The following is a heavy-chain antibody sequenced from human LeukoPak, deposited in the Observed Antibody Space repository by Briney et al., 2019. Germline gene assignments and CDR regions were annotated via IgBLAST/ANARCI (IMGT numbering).Heavy chain of an antibody. V-gene: IGHV4-59*01. Sequence: SETLSLTCTVSGGSISSYYWSWIRQPPGKGLEWIGYIYYSGSTNYNPSLKSRVTISVDTSKNQFSLKLSSVTAADTAVYYCARGLVDYELPKGYIDYWGQGTLVTVSS. CDR3: ARGLVDYELPKGYIDY. CDR1: GGSISSYY. D-gene: IGHD3-22*01. CDR2: IYYSGST. J-gene: IGHJ4*02.